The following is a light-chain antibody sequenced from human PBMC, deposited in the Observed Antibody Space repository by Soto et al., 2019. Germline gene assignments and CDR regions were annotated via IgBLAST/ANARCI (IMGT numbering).Light chain of an antibody. CDR1: QSISSY. Sequence: DIQMTQSPSSLSASVGDRVTITCRASQSISSYLNWYQQKPGKAPKLLIYAASSLQSGVPSRFSGSGSRTDFTLTINGLQPEDFATYYCQQSYSTPLTFGPGTKVDIK. CDR2: AAS. CDR3: QQSYSTPLT. J-gene: IGKJ3*01. V-gene: IGKV1-39*01.